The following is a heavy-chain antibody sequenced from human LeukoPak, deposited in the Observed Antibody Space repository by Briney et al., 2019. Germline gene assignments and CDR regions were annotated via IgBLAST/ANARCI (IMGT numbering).Heavy chain of an antibody. CDR3: ARHGNIVILPTTSKAFDV. V-gene: IGHV4-39*01. J-gene: IGHJ3*01. CDR1: GGSITSSSHY. D-gene: IGHD2/OR15-2a*01. CDR2: IYYSGDA. Sequence: PSETLSLTCTVSGGSITSSSHYWGWIRQPSGKGLEWIASIYYSGDAYYNPSLKSRVTTSVDTSKSQFSLRLSSVTAADTAVYYCARHGNIVILPTTSKAFDVWGQGTMVTVSS.